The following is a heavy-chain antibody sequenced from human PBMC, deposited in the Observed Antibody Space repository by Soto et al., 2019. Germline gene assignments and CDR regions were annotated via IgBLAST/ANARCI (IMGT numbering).Heavy chain of an antibody. CDR2: IWYDGSNK. CDR3: ARAKCSSTSCYLNDAFDI. Sequence: QVQLVESGGGVVQPGRSLRLSCAASGFTFSSYGMHWVRQAPGKGLEWVAVIWYDGSNKYYADSVKGRFTISRDNSKNTLYLQMNSLRAEDTAVYYCARAKCSSTSCYLNDAFDIWGQGTMVTVSS. J-gene: IGHJ3*02. D-gene: IGHD2-2*01. V-gene: IGHV3-33*01. CDR1: GFTFSSYG.